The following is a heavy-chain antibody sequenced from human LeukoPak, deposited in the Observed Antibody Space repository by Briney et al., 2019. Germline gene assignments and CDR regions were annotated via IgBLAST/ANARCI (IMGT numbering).Heavy chain of an antibody. J-gene: IGHJ1*01. Sequence: PGGSLRLSCAASGFTFSSYWMSWVRQAPGKGLEWVANIKQDGSEKYYVDSVKGRFTISRDNSKNTLYLQMNSLRAEDTAVYYCAKTEYYDFWSGYDQHWGRGTLVTVSS. D-gene: IGHD3-3*01. CDR3: AKTEYYDFWSGYDQH. CDR2: IKQDGSEK. CDR1: GFTFSSYW. V-gene: IGHV3-7*01.